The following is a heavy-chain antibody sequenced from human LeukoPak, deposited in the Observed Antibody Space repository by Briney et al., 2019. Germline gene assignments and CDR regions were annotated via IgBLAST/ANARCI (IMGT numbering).Heavy chain of an antibody. CDR2: MYHSGSS. J-gene: IGHJ4*02. CDR1: GDSISSYY. CDR3: AKVVRYSNYDRFDC. D-gene: IGHD5-12*01. V-gene: IGHV4-59*01. Sequence: SETLSLTCTVSGDSISSYYWMWVRQPPGKGLEWIGYMYHSGSSNYNPSLKSRISMSADTSKNQFSLNLSSVTAADTAVYYCAKVVRYSNYDRFDCWGQGTLVTVSS.